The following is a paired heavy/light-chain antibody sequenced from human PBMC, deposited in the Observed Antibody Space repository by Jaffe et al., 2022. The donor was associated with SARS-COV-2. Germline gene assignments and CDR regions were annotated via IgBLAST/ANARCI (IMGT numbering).Heavy chain of an antibody. CDR1: GFTFDDFA. J-gene: IGHJ6*02. CDR2: ISGDGSST. V-gene: IGHV3-43*02. Sequence: EVQLVESGGGVVQPGGSLRLSCAASGFTFDDFAMHWVRQVPGKGLEWVSLISGDGSSTYYADSVKGRFTISRDNSKNSLYLQMKSLRTEDSALYYCSKGELRFLEWFQYGMDVWGQGTTVTVSS. CDR3: SKGELRFLEWFQYGMDV. D-gene: IGHD3-3*01.
Light chain of an antibody. J-gene: IGKJ5*01. CDR1: QSLVYSDGNTY. CDR3: MQGTHWFT. CDR2: KVS. V-gene: IGKV2-30*01. Sequence: DVVMTQSPLSLPVTLGQPASISCRSSQSLVYSDGNTYLSWFQQRPGQSPRRLIYKVSNRDSGVPDRFSGSGSGTDFTLKISRVEAEDVGVYYCMQGTHWFTFGQGTRLEIK.